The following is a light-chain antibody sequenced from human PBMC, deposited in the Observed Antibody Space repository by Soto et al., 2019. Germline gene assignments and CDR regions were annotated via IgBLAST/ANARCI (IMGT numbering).Light chain of an antibody. CDR1: QTINRW. CDR3: LQHNSYPRT. V-gene: IGKV1-5*03. J-gene: IGKJ1*01. Sequence: DIQMTQSPSTLSASVGDRVTITCRASQTINRWLAWHQQKPGKAPKLLIYEASNLETGVPSRFGGSGSGTEFTLIISSLQPDDFATYYCLQHNSYPRTFGQGTKVEIK. CDR2: EAS.